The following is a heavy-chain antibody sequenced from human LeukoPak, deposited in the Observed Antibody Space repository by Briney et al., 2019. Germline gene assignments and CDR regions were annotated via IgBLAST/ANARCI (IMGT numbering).Heavy chain of an antibody. Sequence: ASAKVSCKASGYTFTGYYMHWVRQAPGQGLEWMGWINPNSGGTNYAQKFQGRVTMTRDTSISTAYMELSRLRSDDTAVYYCASEDYDFWSGPLYYFDYWGQGTLVTVSS. CDR2: INPNSGGT. D-gene: IGHD3-3*01. J-gene: IGHJ4*02. CDR3: ASEDYDFWSGPLYYFDY. CDR1: GYTFTGYY. V-gene: IGHV1-2*02.